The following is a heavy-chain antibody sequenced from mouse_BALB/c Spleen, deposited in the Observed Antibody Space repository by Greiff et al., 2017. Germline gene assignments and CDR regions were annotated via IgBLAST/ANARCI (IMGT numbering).Heavy chain of an antibody. V-gene: IGHV1-7*01. CDR3: ARDYYGNYLFAY. Sequence: QVQLKESGAELAKPGASVKMSCKASGYTFTSYWIHWVKQRPGQGLEWIGYINPSTGYTEYNQKFKDKATLTADKSSSTAYMQLSSLTSEDSAVYYCARDYYGNYLFAYWGQGTLVTGSA. J-gene: IGHJ3*01. CDR2: INPSTGYT. D-gene: IGHD2-1*01. CDR1: GYTFTSYW.